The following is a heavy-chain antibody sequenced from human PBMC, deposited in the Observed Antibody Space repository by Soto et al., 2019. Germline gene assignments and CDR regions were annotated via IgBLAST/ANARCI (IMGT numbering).Heavy chain of an antibody. D-gene: IGHD2-8*01. V-gene: IGHV4-31*03. CDR1: GDSVSSGGYY. J-gene: IGHJ3*01. CDR3: ARENFGVIIHDAFDL. CDR2: IYDSETT. Sequence: SETLSLTCTVSGDSVSSGGYYWNWIRQHPGRGLEWLGYIYDSETTYYNPSLESRLSISVDASKNQFSLKVTSVTPADTAVYYCARENFGVIIHDAFDLWGQGTMVTVSS.